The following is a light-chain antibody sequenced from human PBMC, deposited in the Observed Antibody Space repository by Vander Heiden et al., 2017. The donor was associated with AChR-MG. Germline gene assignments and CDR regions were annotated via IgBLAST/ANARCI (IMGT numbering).Light chain of an antibody. CDR2: AAS. J-gene: IGKJ1*01. Sequence: IQMTQSPSSLSASVGDRVTIACRASQRVSNYLNWYQLKPGTGPKLLIYAASSLQSGVPSRFSGSGSGPDFTLTISNLQPEDFATYYCQQTYNTPLTFGQGTKVEIK. CDR3: QQTYNTPLT. V-gene: IGKV1-39*01. CDR1: QRVSNY.